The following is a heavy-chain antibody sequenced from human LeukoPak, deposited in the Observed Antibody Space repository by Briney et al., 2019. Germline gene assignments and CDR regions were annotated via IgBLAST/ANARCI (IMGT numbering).Heavy chain of an antibody. J-gene: IGHJ4*02. CDR1: EFTFSSYW. CDR3: AHGTMYQLDY. CDR2: ILGLGGASRT. D-gene: IGHD2-2*01. V-gene: IGHV3-23*01. Sequence: GGSLRLSCAASEFTFSSYWMSWVRQAPGKGLEWVSGILGLGGASRTYYADSVKGRFTISRDNSKNTLYLQMNSLRAEDTAVYYCAHGTMYQLDYWGQGTLVTVSS.